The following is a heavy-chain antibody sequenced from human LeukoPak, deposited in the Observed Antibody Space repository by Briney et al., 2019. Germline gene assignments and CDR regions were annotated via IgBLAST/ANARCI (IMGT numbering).Heavy chain of an antibody. CDR2: ISYDGSNK. CDR1: GFTFSSYA. J-gene: IGHJ5*02. CDR3: ARGLRYSSGWSNWFDP. D-gene: IGHD6-19*01. Sequence: GGSPRLSCAASGFTFSSYAMHWVRQAPGKGLEWVAVISYDGSNKYYADSVKGRFTISRDNSKNTLYLQMNSLRAEDTAVYYCARGLRYSSGWSNWFDPWGQGTLVTVSS. V-gene: IGHV3-30-3*01.